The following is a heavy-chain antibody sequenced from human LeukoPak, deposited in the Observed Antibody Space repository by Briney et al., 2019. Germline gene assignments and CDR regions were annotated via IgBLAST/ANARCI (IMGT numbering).Heavy chain of an antibody. CDR1: GGSISSYY. D-gene: IGHD3-22*01. CDR3: ASSADYYDSSGYHWDAFDI. V-gene: IGHV4-59*01. J-gene: IGHJ3*02. Sequence: SDTLSITCSVSGGSISSYYWSWIRQPPGKGLEWIGYIYYSGSTNYNPSLKSRVTISVDTSKNQFSLKLSSVTAADTAVYYCASSADYYDSSGYHWDAFDIWGQGKMVTVSS. CDR2: IYYSGST.